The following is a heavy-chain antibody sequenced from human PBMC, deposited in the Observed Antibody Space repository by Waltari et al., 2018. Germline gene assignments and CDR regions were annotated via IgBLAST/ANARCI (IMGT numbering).Heavy chain of an antibody. CDR1: GFTVRDYY. V-gene: IGHV3-11*01. J-gene: IGHJ4*02. CDR2: IADSNAM. D-gene: IGHD5-18*01. Sequence: QVQLVESGGGLVGPGGSLRLSCAAPGFTVRDYYMTWIRQAPGKGLEWVAYIADSNAMYYADSVKGRFTMSRDNAKNSLHLQMDSLRAEDAGVYYCARDEYSYSYWGQGTLVTVSS. CDR3: ARDEYSYSY.